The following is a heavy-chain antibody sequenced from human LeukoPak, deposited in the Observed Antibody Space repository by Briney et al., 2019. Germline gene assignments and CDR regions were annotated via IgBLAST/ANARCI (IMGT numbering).Heavy chain of an antibody. V-gene: IGHV1-69*13. D-gene: IGHD3-22*01. CDR3: ARTHPYYYDSSGFLFLDY. J-gene: IGHJ4*02. CDR1: GGTFSSYA. CDR2: IIPIFGTA. Sequence: SVKVSCKASGGTFSSYAISWVRQAPGQGLEWMGGIIPIFGTANYAQKFQGRVTITADESTSTAYMELSSLRSEDTAVYYCARTHPYYYDSSGFLFLDYRGQGTLVTVSS.